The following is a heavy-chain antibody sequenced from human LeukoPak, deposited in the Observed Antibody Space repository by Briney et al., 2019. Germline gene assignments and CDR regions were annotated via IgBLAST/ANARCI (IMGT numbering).Heavy chain of an antibody. CDR3: ARHSRSVDYGSGSYTWDY. V-gene: IGHV4-39*01. CDR1: GVSISSISYY. CDR2: IYYSGST. Sequence: SETLSLTCSVSGVSISSISYYWGWIRQPPGKGLEWIGTIYYSGSTYYNVSLKSRVTISANTSRNQFSLKLSSVTAADTAVYYCARHSRSVDYGSGSYTWDYWGQGTLVTVSS. J-gene: IGHJ4*02. D-gene: IGHD3-10*01.